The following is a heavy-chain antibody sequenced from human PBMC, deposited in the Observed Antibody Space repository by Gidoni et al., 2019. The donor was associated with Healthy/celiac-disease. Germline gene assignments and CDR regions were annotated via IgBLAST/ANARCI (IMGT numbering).Heavy chain of an antibody. CDR2: INAGNGNT. Sequence: QVQLVQSGAEVKKPGASVKVSCKASGYTFTSYAMHWVRQAPGQRLEWMGCINAGNGNTKYSQKFQGRVTITRDTSASTAYMELSSLRSEDTAVYYCARDPVAGTNWYFDLWGRGTLVTVSS. CDR1: GYTFTSYA. V-gene: IGHV1-3*01. J-gene: IGHJ2*01. CDR3: ARDPVAGTNWYFDL. D-gene: IGHD6-19*01.